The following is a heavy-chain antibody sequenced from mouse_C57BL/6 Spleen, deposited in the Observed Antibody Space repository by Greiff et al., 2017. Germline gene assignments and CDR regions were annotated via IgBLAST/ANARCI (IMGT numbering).Heavy chain of an antibody. D-gene: IGHD4-1*01. CDR2: IDPSDSYT. V-gene: IGHV1-69*01. CDR3: ARGVTGDY. CDR1: GYTFTSYW. Sequence: VQLQQPGAELVMPGASVKLSCKASGYTFTSYWMHWVKQRPGQGLEWIGEIDPSDSYTNYNQKFKGKSTLTVDKSSSTAYMQLSSLTSEDSAVYYCARGVTGDYWGQGTTLTVSS. J-gene: IGHJ2*01.